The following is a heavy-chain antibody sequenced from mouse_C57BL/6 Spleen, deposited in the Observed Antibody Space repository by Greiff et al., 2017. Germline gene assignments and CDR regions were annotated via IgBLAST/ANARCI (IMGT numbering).Heavy chain of an antibody. Sequence: QVQLQQPGAEFVKPGASVKLSCKASGYTFTSYWMQWVKQRPGKGLEWIGEIDPSDSYTNYNHKFKGKATLTVDTSSSTAYMQLSSQTSEDSAVYYFARKGTGTIVFDYRSQGTTLTVSS. D-gene: IGHD4-1*01. CDR1: GYTFTSYW. J-gene: IGHJ2*01. V-gene: IGHV1-50*01. CDR3: ARKGTGTIVFDY. CDR2: IDPSDSYT.